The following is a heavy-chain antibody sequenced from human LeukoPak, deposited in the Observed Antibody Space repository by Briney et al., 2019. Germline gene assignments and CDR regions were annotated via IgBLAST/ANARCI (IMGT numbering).Heavy chain of an antibody. D-gene: IGHD4-17*01. Sequence: SGTLSLTCAVYGGSFSGYYWSWIRQPPGKGLEWIGEINHSGSTNYNPSLKSRITISVGTSKNQFSLKLSSVTAADTAVYYCARTYTVNDPFFDYWGQGTLVTVSS. CDR1: GGSFSGYY. CDR3: ARTYTVNDPFFDY. CDR2: INHSGST. V-gene: IGHV4-34*01. J-gene: IGHJ4*02.